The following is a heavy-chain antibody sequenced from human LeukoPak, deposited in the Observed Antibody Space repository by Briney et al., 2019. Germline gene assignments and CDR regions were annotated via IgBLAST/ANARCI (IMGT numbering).Heavy chain of an antibody. V-gene: IGHV3-21*01. CDR2: ISSSSSYI. J-gene: IGHJ4*02. D-gene: IGHD5-12*01. Sequence: ETLSLTCTVSGGSFSSSSYYWGWIRQPPGKGLEWVSSISSSSSYIYYADSVKGRFTISRDNAKNSLYLQMNSLRAEDTAVYYCARVLGYSGYDLVDYWGQGTLVTVSS. CDR3: ARVLGYSGYDLVDY. CDR1: GGSFSSSS.